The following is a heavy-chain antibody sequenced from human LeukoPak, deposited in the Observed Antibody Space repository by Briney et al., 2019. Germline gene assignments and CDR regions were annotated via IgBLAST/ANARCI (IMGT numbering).Heavy chain of an antibody. V-gene: IGHV1-69*05. CDR1: GGTFSSYA. D-gene: IGHD5-18*01. CDR2: IIPIFGTA. J-gene: IGHJ6*02. Sequence: ASVKVPCKASGGTFSSYAISWVRQAPGQGLEWMGGIIPIFGTANYAQKFQGRVTITTDESTSTAYMELSSLRSEDTAVYYCASTLRGGYSYGYDHWGQGTTVTVSS. CDR3: ASTLRGGYSYGYDH.